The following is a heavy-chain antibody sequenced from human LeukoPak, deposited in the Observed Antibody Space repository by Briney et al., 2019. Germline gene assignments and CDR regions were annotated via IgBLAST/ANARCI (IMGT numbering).Heavy chain of an antibody. J-gene: IGHJ4*02. Sequence: GGSLRLSCAASGFTFSSYGMHWVRQAPGKGLEWVAVIWYDGSNKYYADSVKGRFTISRDNSKSTLYLQMNSPRAEDTAVYYCAKPKVFWDFDYWGQGTLVTVSS. V-gene: IGHV3-33*06. CDR3: AKPKVFWDFDY. CDR2: IWYDGSNK. CDR1: GFTFSSYG. D-gene: IGHD3-3*01.